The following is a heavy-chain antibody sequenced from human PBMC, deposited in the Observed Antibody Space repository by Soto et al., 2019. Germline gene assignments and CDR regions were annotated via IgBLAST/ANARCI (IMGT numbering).Heavy chain of an antibody. CDR2: ISAYNGST. D-gene: IGHD4-4*01. CDR3: ARDESTVTTAYYGMDV. CDR1: GYTFTSYG. J-gene: IGHJ6*02. Sequence: QVQLVQSGAEVKKPGASVKVSCKASGYTFTSYGISWVRQAPGQGLEWMGWISAYNGSTNYAQKLQGRVTMTTDTSTSTAYMELRSLRSDDTAVYYCARDESTVTTAYYGMDVWGQGTTVTVSS. V-gene: IGHV1-18*01.